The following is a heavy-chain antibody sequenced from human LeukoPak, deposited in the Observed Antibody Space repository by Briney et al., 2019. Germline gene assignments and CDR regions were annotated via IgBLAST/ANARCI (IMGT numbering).Heavy chain of an antibody. D-gene: IGHD4-23*01. J-gene: IGHJ6*02. Sequence: ASVKVSCKASGYTFTSYGISWVRQAPGQGLEWMGWISANNGNTNYAQKLQGRVTMTTDTSTSTAYMELRSLRSDDTAVYYCARDLAPGGNPPYYYGMDVWGQGTTVTVSS. V-gene: IGHV1-18*01. CDR1: GYTFTSYG. CDR3: ARDLAPGGNPPYYYGMDV. CDR2: ISANNGNT.